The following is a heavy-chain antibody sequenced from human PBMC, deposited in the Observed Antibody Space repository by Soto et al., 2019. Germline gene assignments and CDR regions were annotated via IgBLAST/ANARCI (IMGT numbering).Heavy chain of an antibody. D-gene: IGHD2-21*01. CDR3: ARVLRGGDSDY. V-gene: IGHV3-74*01. CDR1: GFTFSSYW. CDR2: INSDGSST. Sequence: PGGSLSLSCASSGFTFSSYWMHWVRQAPGKGLVWVSRINSDGSSTSYADSVKGRFTISRDNAKNTLYLQMNSLRAEDTAVYYCARVLRGGDSDYWGQGTLVTVSS. J-gene: IGHJ4*02.